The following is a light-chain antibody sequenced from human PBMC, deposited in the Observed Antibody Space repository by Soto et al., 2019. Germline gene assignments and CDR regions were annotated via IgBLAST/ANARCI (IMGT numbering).Light chain of an antibody. CDR3: HQSYKTPHT. V-gene: IGKV1-39*01. Sequence: DIQMTQSPSSLSASVGDRVTITCRASQGVSAYLIWYQQTQGQAPRLLIYAASNLLSGLPSRFSGSGSGTNFALTISSLQPGDLGNYYCHQSYKTPHTFGQGTKLETK. CDR2: AAS. J-gene: IGKJ2*01. CDR1: QGVSAY.